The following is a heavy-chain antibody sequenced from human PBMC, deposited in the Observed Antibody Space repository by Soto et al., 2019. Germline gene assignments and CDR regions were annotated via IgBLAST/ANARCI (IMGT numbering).Heavy chain of an antibody. CDR3: ARDYGAYDVWSGTTNWFDP. CDR1: GYTFTGYY. Sequence: QVQLVQSGAEVKKPGASVKVSCKASGYTFTGYYMHWVRQAPGQGLEWMGWINPNSGGTNYAQKFQGRVTMTRDTSISTAYRELSRLRSDDTAVYYCARDYGAYDVWSGTTNWFDPWGQGTLVTVSS. CDR2: INPNSGGT. V-gene: IGHV1-2*02. D-gene: IGHD3-3*01. J-gene: IGHJ5*02.